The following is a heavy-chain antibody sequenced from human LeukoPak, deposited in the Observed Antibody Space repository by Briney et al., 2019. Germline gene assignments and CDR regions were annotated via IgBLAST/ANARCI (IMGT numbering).Heavy chain of an antibody. Sequence: GGSLRLSCAAAGFSFSDYNMNWVRQAPGKALEWVSSITSTGTYIFYGDSVKGRFTISRDNARNSLYLQMNGLRPEDTAVYYCARDPYSGNYGPYYYYYMDVWGKGTTVTISS. CDR3: ARDPYSGNYGPYYYYYMDV. CDR1: GFSFSDYN. CDR2: ITSTGTYI. V-gene: IGHV3-21*04. D-gene: IGHD1-26*01. J-gene: IGHJ6*03.